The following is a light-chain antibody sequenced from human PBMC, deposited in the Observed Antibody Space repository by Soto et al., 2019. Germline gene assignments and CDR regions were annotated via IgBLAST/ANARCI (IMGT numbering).Light chain of an antibody. CDR3: QQYKDWPPYT. V-gene: IGKV3-15*01. CDR2: GAS. Sequence: EILMTQSQAILSVSLGERATLSCRASQSVSSNIAWYQQKPGQAPGLLIYGASTRATGVPARFSGGGSGTYFTLTISSLQSEDVAVYFCQQYKDWPPYTFGQGTKLEIK. J-gene: IGKJ2*01. CDR1: QSVSSN.